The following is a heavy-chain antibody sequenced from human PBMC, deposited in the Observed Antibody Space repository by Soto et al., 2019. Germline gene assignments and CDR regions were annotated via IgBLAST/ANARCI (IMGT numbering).Heavy chain of an antibody. CDR3: TTYDFWSGYYGFDY. J-gene: IGHJ4*02. CDR1: GFTFSNAW. D-gene: IGHD3-3*01. V-gene: IGHV3-15*07. CDR2: IKSKTDGGTT. Sequence: GGSLRLSCAASGFTFSNAWMNWVRQAPGKGLEWVGRIKSKTDGGTTDYAAPVKGRFTISRDDSKNTLYLQMNSLKTEDTAVYYCTTYDFWSGYYGFDYWGQGTLVTVSS.